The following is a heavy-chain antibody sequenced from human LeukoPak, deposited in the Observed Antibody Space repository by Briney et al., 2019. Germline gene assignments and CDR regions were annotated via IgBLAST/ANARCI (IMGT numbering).Heavy chain of an antibody. CDR2: INHSGST. Sequence: PSETLSLTCAVYGGSFSGYYWSWIRQPPGKGLEWIGEINHSGSTNYNPSLKSRVTISVDTSKNQFSLKLSSVTAADTAVNYCASAGSTGGSGYYLDYWGQGTLVTVSS. CDR3: ASAGSTGGSGYYLDY. J-gene: IGHJ4*02. V-gene: IGHV4-34*01. CDR1: GGSFSGYY. D-gene: IGHD3-22*01.